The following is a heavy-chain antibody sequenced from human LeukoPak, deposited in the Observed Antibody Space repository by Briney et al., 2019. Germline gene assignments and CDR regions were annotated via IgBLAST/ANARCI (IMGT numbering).Heavy chain of an antibody. Sequence: SEALSLTCALYGGSFSGYYWSWIRQPPGKGLEWIWELIHSGSTNYNPPPKSRVTISVDTSKNQFSLKLSSVTAADTAVYYCARGSDDSSGYYIPYIDYWGQGTLVTVSS. J-gene: IGHJ4*02. D-gene: IGHD3-22*01. CDR3: ARGSDDSSGYYIPYIDY. CDR1: GGSFSGYY. CDR2: LIHSGST. V-gene: IGHV4-34*01.